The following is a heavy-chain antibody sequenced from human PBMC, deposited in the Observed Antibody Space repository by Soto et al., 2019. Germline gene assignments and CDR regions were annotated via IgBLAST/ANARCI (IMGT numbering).Heavy chain of an antibody. J-gene: IGHJ4*02. D-gene: IGHD4-17*01. CDR2: IYYSGST. V-gene: IGHV4-61*01. CDR3: AREVAYGGPKPNPRGYYFDY. Sequence: QVQLQESGPGLVKPSETLSLTCTVSGGSVSSGSYYWSWIRQPPGKGLEWIGYIYYSGSTNYNPSPKSRVTISVDTSENQFSLKLSSVTAADTAVYYCAREVAYGGPKPNPRGYYFDYWGQGTLVTVSS. CDR1: GGSVSSGSYY.